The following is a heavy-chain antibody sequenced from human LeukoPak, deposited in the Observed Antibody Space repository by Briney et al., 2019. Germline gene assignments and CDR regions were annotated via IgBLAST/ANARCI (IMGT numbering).Heavy chain of an antibody. CDR1: GFTFSRYE. CDR3: ARSRRSSSWHTDYFEY. D-gene: IGHD2-2*02. Sequence: GGSLRLSCAASGFTFSRYEMNWVRQAPGKGLEWVAYISSSGSTIYYTDSVEGRFIIPRDNAKNSLYLQMHSLRVEDTAVYYCARSRRSSSWHTDYFEYWGQGTLVTAPS. CDR2: ISSSGSTI. J-gene: IGHJ4*02. V-gene: IGHV3-48*03.